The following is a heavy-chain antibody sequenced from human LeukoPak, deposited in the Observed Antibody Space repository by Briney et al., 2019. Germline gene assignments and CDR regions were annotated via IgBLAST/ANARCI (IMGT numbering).Heavy chain of an antibody. J-gene: IGHJ5*02. CDR2: ISAYNGNT. CDR1: GYTFTSYG. Sequence: GASVKVSCKASGYTFTSYGISWVRQAPGQGLEWMGWISAYNGNTNYAQKLQGRGTMTTDTSTSTAYMELRSLRSDDTAVYYCARAGRIGSWYGTLPWGQGTLVTVSS. D-gene: IGHD6-13*01. CDR3: ARAGRIGSWYGTLP. V-gene: IGHV1-18*01.